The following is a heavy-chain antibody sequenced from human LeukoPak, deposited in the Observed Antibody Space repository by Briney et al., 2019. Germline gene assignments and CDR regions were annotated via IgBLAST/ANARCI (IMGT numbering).Heavy chain of an antibody. Sequence: SETLSLTCGVYGGSFSGFYWTWIRQSPGKGLEWMGEINHSGSAKYNPSLKSRVSISVDMSKNEVLLELRSVTAADAALYYCARGTNDALWSGYSGVFYYLDVWGTGTTVIVSS. J-gene: IGHJ6*03. D-gene: IGHD3-3*01. V-gene: IGHV4-34*01. CDR2: INHSGSA. CDR3: ARGTNDALWSGYSGVFYYLDV. CDR1: GGSFSGFY.